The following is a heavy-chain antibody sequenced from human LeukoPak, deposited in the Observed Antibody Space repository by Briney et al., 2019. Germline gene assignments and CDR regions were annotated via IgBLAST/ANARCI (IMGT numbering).Heavy chain of an antibody. CDR3: ARDQTVRGVTIDY. J-gene: IGHJ4*02. Sequence: PGGSLRLSXAASGFTVSSNYMSWVRRTPGKGLEWVSVIYSGGSTYYADSVKGRFTISRDNSKNTLYLQMNSLRAEDTAVYYCARDQTVRGVTIDYWGQGTLVTVSS. V-gene: IGHV3-53*01. CDR2: IYSGGST. CDR1: GFTVSSNY. D-gene: IGHD3-10*01.